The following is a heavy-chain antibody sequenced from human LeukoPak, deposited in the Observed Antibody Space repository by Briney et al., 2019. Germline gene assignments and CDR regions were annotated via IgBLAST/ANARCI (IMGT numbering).Heavy chain of an antibody. V-gene: IGHV4-38-2*02. J-gene: IGHJ5*02. CDR1: GYSISSGYY. Sequence: SETLSLTCTVSGYSISSGYYWGWIRQPPGKGLEWIGSIYHSGSTYYNPSLKSRVTISVDTSKNQFSLKLSSVTAADTAVYYCARARGRITMIVVVRANNWFDPWGQGTLVTVSS. CDR3: ARARGRITMIVVVRANNWFDP. CDR2: IYHSGST. D-gene: IGHD3-22*01.